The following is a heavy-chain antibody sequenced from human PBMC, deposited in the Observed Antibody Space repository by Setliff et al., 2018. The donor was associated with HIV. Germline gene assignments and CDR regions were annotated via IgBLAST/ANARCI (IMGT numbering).Heavy chain of an antibody. CDR3: ARDRGWEQHWNAFDI. J-gene: IGHJ3*02. Sequence: GGSLSLFCAAYGFTFSSYGMHWVRQAPGKGLEWVALIWYDGSNKNYEDSVKGRFANSRENSKNTLSLQMNSLRADDTAVYYCARDRGWEQHWNAFDIWGQGTMVTVSS. CDR1: GFTFSSYG. CDR2: IWYDGSNK. V-gene: IGHV3-33*01. D-gene: IGHD1-26*01.